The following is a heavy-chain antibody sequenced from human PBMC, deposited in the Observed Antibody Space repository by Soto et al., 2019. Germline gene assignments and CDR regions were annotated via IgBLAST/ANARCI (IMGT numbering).Heavy chain of an antibody. V-gene: IGHV3-30*04. Sequence: GGSLRLSCAASGFTFSSYAMHWVRQAPGKGLEWVAVISYDGSNKYYADSVKGRFTISRDNSKNTLYLQMNSLRAEDTAVYYCARADGYYYYYGMDVWGQGTTVTVSS. J-gene: IGHJ6*02. CDR3: ARADGYYYYYGMDV. CDR1: GFTFSSYA. CDR2: ISYDGSNK.